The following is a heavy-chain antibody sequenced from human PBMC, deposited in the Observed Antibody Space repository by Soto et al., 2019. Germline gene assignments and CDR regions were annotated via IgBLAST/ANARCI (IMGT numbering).Heavy chain of an antibody. Sequence: GGSLRLSCEASGFTLTTYTMNWVRQASGEGLEWVSSITSSSGHIYYADSVKGRFTISRDNARNSLYLQMNSLRAEDTAVYYCVRERGLSSFYGMDVWGQGTTVTVSS. J-gene: IGHJ6*02. CDR3: VRERGLSSFYGMDV. D-gene: IGHD3-10*01. V-gene: IGHV3-21*01. CDR2: ITSSSGHI. CDR1: GFTLTTYT.